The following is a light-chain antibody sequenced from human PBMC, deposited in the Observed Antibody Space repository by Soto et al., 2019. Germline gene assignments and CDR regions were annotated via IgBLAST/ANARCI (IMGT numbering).Light chain of an antibody. CDR3: QTWGTGIQV. Sequence: QLVLTQSPSASAALGASVKLTCTLSSGHSDYAIAWHQQQPEKGPRYLMKVKSDGSHSKVDGIPDRFSGSSSGAERYLMISSLQSEDEADYYCQTWGTGIQVFGGGTKLTVL. J-gene: IGLJ2*01. V-gene: IGLV4-69*01. CDR2: VKSDGSH. CDR1: SGHSDYA.